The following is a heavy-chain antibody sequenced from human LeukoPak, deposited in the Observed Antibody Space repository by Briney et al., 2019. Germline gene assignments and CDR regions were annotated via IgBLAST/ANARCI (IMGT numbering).Heavy chain of an antibody. Sequence: ASVKVSSKASRYIFTSYDINWVRQATGQGLEWMGWMNPNSGNTGYAQKFQGRVTMTRDTSISTAYMEVNSLRSEDTAVYYCARVDRYCSSSTCYAPNGYWGQGTLVTVSA. CDR3: ARVDRYCSSSTCYAPNGY. V-gene: IGHV1-8*01. CDR2: MNPNSGNT. CDR1: RYIFTSYD. D-gene: IGHD2-2*01. J-gene: IGHJ4*02.